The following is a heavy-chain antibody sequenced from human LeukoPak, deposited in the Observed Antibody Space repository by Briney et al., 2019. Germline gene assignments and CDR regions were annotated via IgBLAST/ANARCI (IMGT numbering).Heavy chain of an antibody. CDR3: AKAEGLLWFGELIPSDY. D-gene: IGHD3-10*01. Sequence: GGSLRLSCAASGFTFSSYVMHWVRQAPGKGLEWVAIISYDGSNEYYADSVKGRLTISRDNSKNTLYLQMNSLRAEDTAVYFCAKAEGLLWFGELIPSDYWGQGTLVTVSS. J-gene: IGHJ4*02. V-gene: IGHV3-30*04. CDR1: GFTFSSYV. CDR2: ISYDGSNE.